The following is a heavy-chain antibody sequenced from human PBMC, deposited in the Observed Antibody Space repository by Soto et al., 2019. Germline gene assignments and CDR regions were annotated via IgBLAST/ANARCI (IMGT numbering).Heavy chain of an antibody. CDR3: ACVRASASNLAPYFLDF. CDR1: RGSINNYY. J-gene: IGHJ4*02. Sequence: PSETLSLTCSVSRGSINNYYWTWIRQSPGKGLEWIGYTHYSGSSSYHASCNPSLRSRVTISVDPAKNQFSLTVKSVTAADTALYYWACVRASASNLAPYFLDFWGQGALVTVSS. D-gene: IGHD2-2*01. CDR2: THYSGSS. V-gene: IGHV4-59*01.